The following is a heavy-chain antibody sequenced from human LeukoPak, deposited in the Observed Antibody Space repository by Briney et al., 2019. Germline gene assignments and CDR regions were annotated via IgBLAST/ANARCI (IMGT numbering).Heavy chain of an antibody. V-gene: IGHV1-46*01. CDR2: INPSGGST. CDR1: GYTFTSYY. D-gene: IGHD1-26*01. CDR3: ARDRPDSGSYYGYYYYGMDV. J-gene: IGHJ6*02. Sequence: ASVKVSCKASGYTFTSYYMHWVRQAPGQGLEWMGIINPSGGSTSYAQKFQGRVTMTRDTSTSTVYMELSSLRSEDTAVYYCARDRPDSGSYYGYYYYGMDVWGQGTTVTVSS.